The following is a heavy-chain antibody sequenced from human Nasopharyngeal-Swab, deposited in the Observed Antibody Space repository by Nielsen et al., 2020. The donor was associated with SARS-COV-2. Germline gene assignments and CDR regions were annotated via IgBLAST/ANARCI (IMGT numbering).Heavy chain of an antibody. J-gene: IGHJ4*02. Sequence: GGSLRLSCAASGFSGYDITWVRQGQGQGLEWVSGISWSSGGIGYADSVKGRFTISSDNGKRTLYLQMNSLRTEDTDLYYCSKGPGSGSDEADHWGQGTLVTVSS. D-gene: IGHD3-10*01. V-gene: IGHV3-9*01. CDR2: ISWSSGGI. CDR1: GFSGYD. CDR3: SKGPGSGSDEADH.